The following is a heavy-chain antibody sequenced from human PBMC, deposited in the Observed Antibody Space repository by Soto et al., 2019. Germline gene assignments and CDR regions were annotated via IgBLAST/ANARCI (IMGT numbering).Heavy chain of an antibody. J-gene: IGHJ3*02. CDR2: ISWNSGSI. CDR1: GFTLDDYA. Sequence: GGSLRLSCAASGFTLDDYAMHWVRQAPGKGLEWVSGISWNSGSIGYADSVKGRFTISRDNAKNSLYLQMNSLRAEDTALYYCAKDLKYNWNYVGAFDIWGQGTMVTVSS. CDR3: AKDLKYNWNYVGAFDI. D-gene: IGHD1-7*01. V-gene: IGHV3-9*01.